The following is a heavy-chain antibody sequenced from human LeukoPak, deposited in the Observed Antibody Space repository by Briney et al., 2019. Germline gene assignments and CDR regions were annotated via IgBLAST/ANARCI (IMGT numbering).Heavy chain of an antibody. Sequence: PGGSLRLSCAASGFTFSSYAMSWVRQAPGKGLEWVSAISGSGGSTYYVDSVKGRFTISRDNSKNTLYLQMKSLRAEDTAVFYCAKAKPNIAAGDCSGGSCYWPDYWGQGTLVTVSS. V-gene: IGHV3-23*01. CDR3: AKAKPNIAAGDCSGGSCYWPDY. J-gene: IGHJ4*02. CDR1: GFTFSSYA. CDR2: ISGSGGST. D-gene: IGHD2-15*01.